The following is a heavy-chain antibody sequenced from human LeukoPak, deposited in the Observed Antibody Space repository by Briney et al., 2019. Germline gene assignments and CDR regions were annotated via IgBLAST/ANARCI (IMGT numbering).Heavy chain of an antibody. CDR1: GGSISSYY. Sequence: SETLSLTCTVSGGSISSYYWSWIRQPPGKGLEWNAYISDIGSINYNPSLKSRVTISLDTSKNQFSLKLSSVTAADTAVYYCAGHHPRNTVDFWGQGTLVTVSS. D-gene: IGHD2-8*02. V-gene: IGHV4-59*08. J-gene: IGHJ4*02. CDR2: ISDIGSI. CDR3: AGHHPRNTVDF.